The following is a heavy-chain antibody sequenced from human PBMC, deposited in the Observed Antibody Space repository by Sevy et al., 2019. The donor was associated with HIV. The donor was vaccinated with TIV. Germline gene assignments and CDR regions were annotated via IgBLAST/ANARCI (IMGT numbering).Heavy chain of an antibody. CDR1: GYTFTTYD. CDR3: ARGFDGWDTSPGGLDV. D-gene: IGHD1-26*01. J-gene: IGHJ6*02. CDR2: MNPNNGNK. Sequence: ASVKVSCRASGYTFTTYDINWVRRATGQGLEWMGWMNPNNGNKGYAQKFQDRLTLTRDTSISTAYLELSSLRSDDTALYFCARGFDGWDTSPGGLDVWGQGTTVTVSS. V-gene: IGHV1-8*01.